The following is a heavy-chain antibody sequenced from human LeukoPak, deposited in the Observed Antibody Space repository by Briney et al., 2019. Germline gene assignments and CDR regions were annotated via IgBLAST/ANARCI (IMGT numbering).Heavy chain of an antibody. V-gene: IGHV5-51*01. Sequence: GESLKISCKSSGYSFTSYWIAWLSQLPGKGLEWVGVIYPHDSDVRYSPSFQGQVTISGDRSSSTTYLQWSSLKASDTAMYYCASSQGGRLRFDYWGQGTLVTVSS. CDR2: IYPHDSDV. D-gene: IGHD5-12*01. J-gene: IGHJ4*02. CDR3: ASSQGGRLRFDY. CDR1: GYSFTSYW.